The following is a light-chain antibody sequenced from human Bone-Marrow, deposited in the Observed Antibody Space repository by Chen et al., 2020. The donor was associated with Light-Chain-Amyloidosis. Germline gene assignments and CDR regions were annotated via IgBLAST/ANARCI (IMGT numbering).Light chain of an antibody. CDR2: RDT. Sequence: SYRLTPPPSVSVSPGPTARPPCSGDDLPTKYAYWYQQKPGQAPVLVIHRDTERPSGISERFSGSSSGTTATLTISGVQAEDEADYHCQSADSSGTYEVIFGGGTKLTVL. CDR3: QSADSSGTYEVI. V-gene: IGLV3-25*03. CDR1: DLPTKY. J-gene: IGLJ2*01.